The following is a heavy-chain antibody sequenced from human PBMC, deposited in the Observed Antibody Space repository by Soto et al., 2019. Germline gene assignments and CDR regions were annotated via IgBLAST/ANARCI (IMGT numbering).Heavy chain of an antibody. V-gene: IGHV3-30-3*01. CDR1: GFTFSSYA. CDR3: ASPLSRYCSGGSCDDAFDI. D-gene: IGHD2-15*01. CDR2: ISYDGSNK. Sequence: GGSLRLSCAASGFTFSSYAMHWVRQAPGKGLEWVAVISYDGSNKYYADSVKGRFTISRDNSKNTLYLQMNSLRAEDTAVYYCASPLSRYCSGGSCDDAFDIWGQGTMVTVSS. J-gene: IGHJ3*02.